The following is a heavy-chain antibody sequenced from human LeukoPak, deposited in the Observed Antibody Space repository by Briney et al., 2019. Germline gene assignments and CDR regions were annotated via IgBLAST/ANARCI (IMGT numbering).Heavy chain of an antibody. CDR1: GGSFSGYY. J-gene: IGHJ4*02. V-gene: IGHV4-34*01. Sequence: SETLPPTCAVYGGSFSGYYWSWIRQPPGKGLEWIGEINHSGSTNYNPSLKSRVTISVDTSKNQFSLKLSSVTAADTAVYYCARAPIYMGFDYWGQGTLVTVSS. D-gene: IGHD2-2*02. CDR2: INHSGST. CDR3: ARAPIYMGFDY.